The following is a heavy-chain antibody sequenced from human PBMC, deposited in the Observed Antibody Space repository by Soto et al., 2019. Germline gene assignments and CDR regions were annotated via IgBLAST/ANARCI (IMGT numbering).Heavy chain of an antibody. V-gene: IGHV4-59*01. CDR2: IYYSGST. CDR1: GGSISSYY. Sequence: ASETLSLTCTVSGGSISSYYWSWIRQPPGKGLEWIGYIYYSGSTNYNPSLKSRVTISVDTSKNQFSLKLSSVTAADTAVYYCARSLASGYYVGYYYYGMDVWGQGTTVTVSS. J-gene: IGHJ6*02. CDR3: ARSLASGYYVGYYYYGMDV. D-gene: IGHD3-3*01.